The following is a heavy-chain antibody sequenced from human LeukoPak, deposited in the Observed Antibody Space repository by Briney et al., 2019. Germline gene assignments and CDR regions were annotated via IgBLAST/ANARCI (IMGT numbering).Heavy chain of an antibody. V-gene: IGHV3-23*01. J-gene: IGHJ3*02. D-gene: IGHD3-16*01. CDR1: GFTFSSYA. CDR3: AKDRMITFGGVVDI. Sequence: GGSLRLSCAASGFTFSSYAMSWVRQAPGKGLEWVSAISGSGGSTYYADSVKGRLTISRDNSKNTLYLQMNGLRAEDTAVYYCAKDRMITFGGVVDIWGQGTMVTVSS. CDR2: ISGSGGST.